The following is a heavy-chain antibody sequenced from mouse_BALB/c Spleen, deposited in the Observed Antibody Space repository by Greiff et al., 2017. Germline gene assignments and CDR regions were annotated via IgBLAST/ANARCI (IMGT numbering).Heavy chain of an antibody. Sequence: LKQPGSELVRPGASVKLSCKASGYTFTSYWMHWVKQRHGQGLEWIGNIYPGSGSTNYDEKFKSKGTLTVDTSSSTAYMHLSSLTSEDSAVYYCTAGYYFDYWGQGTTLTVSS. V-gene: IGHV1S22*01. CDR2: IYPGSGST. CDR3: TAGYYFDY. CDR1: GYTFTSYW. J-gene: IGHJ2*01.